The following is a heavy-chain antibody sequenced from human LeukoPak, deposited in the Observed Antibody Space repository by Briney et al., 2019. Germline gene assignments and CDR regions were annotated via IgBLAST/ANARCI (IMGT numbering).Heavy chain of an antibody. V-gene: IGHV3-13*01. CDR3: VRVSPDYGGYFDY. CDR1: GFTFSRYD. Sequence: GGSLRLSCAASGFTFSRYDMHSVRQATGKGLEWGSAIDTASDTYYPGAVKGRFTISRESAKNSVYLQMSSLRAGDTAVYYCVRVSPDYGGYFDYWGQGTLVTVSS. D-gene: IGHD4-23*01. CDR2: IDTASDT. J-gene: IGHJ4*02.